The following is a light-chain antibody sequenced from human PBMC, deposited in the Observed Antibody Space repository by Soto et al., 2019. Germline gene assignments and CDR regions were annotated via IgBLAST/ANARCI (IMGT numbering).Light chain of an antibody. Sequence: SYELTHPPSVSVAPGQTARITCGGNNIGNKRVHWYQQKPGQAPVLVVYDDSDRPSGIPERFSGSNSGNTATLSISRDEAGDEAVYYCQVWDSNRGYVFGTGTKVTVL. CDR2: DDS. V-gene: IGLV3-21*02. CDR3: QVWDSNRGYV. J-gene: IGLJ1*01. CDR1: NIGNKR.